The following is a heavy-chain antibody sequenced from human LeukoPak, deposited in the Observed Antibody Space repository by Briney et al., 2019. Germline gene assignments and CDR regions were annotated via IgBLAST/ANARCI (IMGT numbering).Heavy chain of an antibody. Sequence: PGGSLRLSCAASGFTFSSYAMSWVRQAPGKGLEWVSVIYSGGSTYHADSVKGRFTISRDNSKNTLYLQMNSLRAEDTAVYYCAASDYDFWSGPEYFQHWGQGTLVTVSS. V-gene: IGHV3-53*01. CDR1: GFTFSSYA. CDR3: AASDYDFWSGPEYFQH. D-gene: IGHD3-3*01. CDR2: IYSGGST. J-gene: IGHJ1*01.